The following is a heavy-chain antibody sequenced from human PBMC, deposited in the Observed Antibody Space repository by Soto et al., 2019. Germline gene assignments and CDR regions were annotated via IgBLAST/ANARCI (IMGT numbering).Heavy chain of an antibody. Sequence: QVQLVESGGGVVQPGRSLRLSCAASGFTFSSYGMHWVRQAPGKGLEWVAVISYDGSNKYYADSVKGRFTISRDNSKNTLYLQMNSLGAEDTAVYYCTTLSSSETLDYWGQGPLVTVSS. J-gene: IGHJ4*02. CDR2: ISYDGSNK. D-gene: IGHD6-6*01. V-gene: IGHV3-30*03. CDR1: GFTFSSYG. CDR3: TTLSSSETLDY.